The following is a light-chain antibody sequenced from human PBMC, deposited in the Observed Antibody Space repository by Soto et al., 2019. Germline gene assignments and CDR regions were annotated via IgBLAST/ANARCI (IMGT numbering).Light chain of an antibody. CDR3: TSYTSSSPLDG. CDR2: EVS. CDR1: SSDVGGYNY. Sequence: QSALTQPASVSGSPGQSITISCTGTSSDVGGYNYVSWYQQHPGKAPKLMIYEVSNRPSGVSNRFSGSKSGHTASLTISGLQSEDEDDYFCTSYTSSSPLDGFGTGTKLTVL. V-gene: IGLV2-14*01. J-gene: IGLJ1*01.